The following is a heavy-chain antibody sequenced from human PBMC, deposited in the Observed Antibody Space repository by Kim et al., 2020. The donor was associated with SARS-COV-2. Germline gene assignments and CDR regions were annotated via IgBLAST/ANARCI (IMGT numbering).Heavy chain of an antibody. Sequence: GGSLRLSCAASSFTFGHFAMNWVRQAPGKGLEWISTISDSGDSTYYADSVKRRFTISRDNSKTTLFLQMNSLRADDTAMYYCAKDLNLGFDSWGQGTLVT. CDR1: SFTFGHFA. CDR3: AKDLNLGFDS. D-gene: IGHD7-27*01. CDR2: ISDSGDST. V-gene: IGHV3-23*01. J-gene: IGHJ4*02.